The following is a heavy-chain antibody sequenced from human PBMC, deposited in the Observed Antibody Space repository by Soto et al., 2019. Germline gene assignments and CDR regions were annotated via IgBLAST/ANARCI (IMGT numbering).Heavy chain of an antibody. J-gene: IGHJ5*02. V-gene: IGHV4-39*01. Sequence: SETLSLTCTVSGGSISSSSYYWGWIRQPPGKGLEWIGSIYYSGSTYYNPSLKSRVTISVDTSKNQFSLKLSSVTAADTAVYYCASEKDSSGYESSDWFDLWGQGTLVTVSS. CDR2: IYYSGST. CDR3: ASEKDSSGYESSDWFDL. CDR1: GGSISSSSYY. D-gene: IGHD3-22*01.